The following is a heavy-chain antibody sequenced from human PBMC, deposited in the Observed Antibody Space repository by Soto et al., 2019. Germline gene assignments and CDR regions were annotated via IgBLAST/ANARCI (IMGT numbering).Heavy chain of an antibody. Sequence: GGSLRLSCAASGFTFSSYSMNWVRQAPGKGLEWVSYISSSSSTIYYADSVKGRFTISRDNAKNSLYLQMNSLRAEDTAVYYCAREAYYDILTGYPNWFDPWGQGTLVTVSS. D-gene: IGHD3-9*01. CDR2: ISSSSSTI. V-gene: IGHV3-48*01. J-gene: IGHJ5*02. CDR1: GFTFSSYS. CDR3: AREAYYDILTGYPNWFDP.